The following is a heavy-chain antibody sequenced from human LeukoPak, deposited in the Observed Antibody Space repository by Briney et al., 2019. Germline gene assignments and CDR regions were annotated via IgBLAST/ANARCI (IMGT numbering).Heavy chain of an antibody. CDR1: GFTFSSYW. Sequence: GGSLRLSCAASGFTFSSYWMHWVRQAPGKGLVWVSRINSDGSSTSYADSVKGRFTISRVNAKNTLYLQMNSLRAEDTAVYYCARSGSQRQFDYWGQGTLVTVSS. V-gene: IGHV3-74*01. J-gene: IGHJ4*02. D-gene: IGHD1-26*01. CDR2: INSDGSST. CDR3: ARSGSQRQFDY.